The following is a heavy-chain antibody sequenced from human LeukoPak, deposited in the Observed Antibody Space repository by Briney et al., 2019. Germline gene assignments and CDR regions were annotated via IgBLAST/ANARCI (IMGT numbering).Heavy chain of an antibody. CDR3: ARDRYVTTGTTGGFDY. V-gene: IGHV1-18*01. CDR1: GYTFTSYG. Sequence: ASVKVSCKASGYTFTSYGISWVRQAPGQGLEWMGWISAYNGNTNYAQKLLGRVTMTTDTSTSTAYMELRSLRSDDTAVYYCARDRYVTTGTTGGFDYWGQGTLVTVSS. J-gene: IGHJ4*02. CDR2: ISAYNGNT. D-gene: IGHD1-1*01.